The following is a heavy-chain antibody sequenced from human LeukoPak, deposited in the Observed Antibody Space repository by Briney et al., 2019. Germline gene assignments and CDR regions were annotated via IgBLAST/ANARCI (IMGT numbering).Heavy chain of an antibody. CDR3: ARSDPIAAAGTIDY. CDR2: ISSSSSYI. V-gene: IGHV3-21*01. Sequence: GRSLRLSCAASGFTFSSYSMNWVRQAPGKGREWVSSISSSSSYIYYADSVKGRFTISRDNAKNSLYLQMNSLRAEDTAVYYCARSDPIAAAGTIDYWGQGTLVTVSS. CDR1: GFTFSSYS. J-gene: IGHJ4*02. D-gene: IGHD6-13*01.